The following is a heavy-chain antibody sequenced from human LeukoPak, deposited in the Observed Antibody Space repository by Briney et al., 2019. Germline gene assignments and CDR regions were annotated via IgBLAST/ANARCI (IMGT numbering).Heavy chain of an antibody. CDR1: GGSISSGSYY. Sequence: SETLSLTCTASGGSISSGSYYWSWIRQPAGKGLEWIGRIYTSGSTNYNPSLKSRVTISVDTSKNQFSLKLSSVTAADTAVYYCARESWVYPGDYWGQGTLVTVSS. CDR2: IYTSGST. CDR3: ARESWVYPGDY. J-gene: IGHJ4*02. V-gene: IGHV4-61*02. D-gene: IGHD5/OR15-5a*01.